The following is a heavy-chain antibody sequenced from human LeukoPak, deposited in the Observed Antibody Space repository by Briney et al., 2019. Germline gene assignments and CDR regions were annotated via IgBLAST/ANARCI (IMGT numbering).Heavy chain of an antibody. D-gene: IGHD3-9*01. J-gene: IGHJ4*02. CDR1: GFTFSSYS. Sequence: PGGSLRLSCAASGFTFSSYSMNWVRQAPGKGLEWVSSISSSSSYICYADSEKGRFTISRDNAKNSLYLQMNSLRAEDTAVYYCARVPIRYFDWSIYYFDYWGQGTLVTVSS. CDR2: ISSSSSYI. CDR3: ARVPIRYFDWSIYYFDY. V-gene: IGHV3-21*01.